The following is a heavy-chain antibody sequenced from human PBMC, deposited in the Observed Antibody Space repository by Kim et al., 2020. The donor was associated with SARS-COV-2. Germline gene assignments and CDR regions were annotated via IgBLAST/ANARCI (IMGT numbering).Heavy chain of an antibody. J-gene: IGHJ4*02. D-gene: IGHD5-12*01. CDR3: AREEGRWLQLRPYYFDY. V-gene: IGHV1-69*04. CDR1: GGTFSSYA. Sequence: SVKVSCKASGGTFSSYAISWVRQAPGQGLEWMGRIIPILGIANYAQKFQGRVTITADKSTSTAYMELSSLRSEDTAVYYCAREEGRWLQLRPYYFDYWGQGTLVTVSS. CDR2: IIPILGIA.